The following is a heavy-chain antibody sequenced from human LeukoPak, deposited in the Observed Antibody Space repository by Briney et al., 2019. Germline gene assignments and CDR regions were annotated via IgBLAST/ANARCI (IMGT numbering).Heavy chain of an antibody. CDR1: GYTFTSYG. V-gene: IGHV1-18*01. D-gene: IGHD3-22*01. Sequence: ASVKVSCKASGYTFTSYGISWVRQAPGQGPEWMGWISAYNGNTNYAQKLQGRVTMTTDTSTSTAYMELRSLRSGDTAVYYCARDPYSMIVVVITPLDYWGQGTLVTVSS. CDR2: ISAYNGNT. CDR3: ARDPYSMIVVVITPLDY. J-gene: IGHJ4*02.